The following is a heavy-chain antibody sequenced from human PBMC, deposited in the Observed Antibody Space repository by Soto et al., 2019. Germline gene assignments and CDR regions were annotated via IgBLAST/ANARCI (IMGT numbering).Heavy chain of an antibody. V-gene: IGHV4-59*08. J-gene: IGHJ6*03. CDR3: ARIIPPYYYYYMDV. Sequence: SETLSLTCTVSGGSISSYYWSWIRQPPGKGLEWIGYIYYSGSTNYNPSLKSRVTISVDTSKNQFSLKLSSVTAADTAVYYCARIIPPYYYYYMDVWGKGTTVTVSS. CDR1: GGSISSYY. CDR2: IYYSGST.